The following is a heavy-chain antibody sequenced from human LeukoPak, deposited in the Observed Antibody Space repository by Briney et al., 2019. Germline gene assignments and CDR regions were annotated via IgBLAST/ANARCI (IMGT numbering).Heavy chain of an antibody. V-gene: IGHV4-4*02. CDR1: GDSINSLDL. D-gene: IGHD3-22*01. CDR2: MYLSGTT. CDR3: AGLVGRYSSGLYYYYFDY. Sequence: SETLTLTCTVSGDSINSLDLWSWVRQPPGKGLEWIGEMYLSGTTHSNPSVKSRVTISIDKSKNQFFLNLSSVTAADTAVYYCAGLVGRYSSGLYYYYFDYWGQGTLVTVSS. J-gene: IGHJ4*02.